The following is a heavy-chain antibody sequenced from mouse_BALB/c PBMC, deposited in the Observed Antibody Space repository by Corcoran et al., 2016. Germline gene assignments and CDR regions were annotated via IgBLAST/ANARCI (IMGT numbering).Heavy chain of an antibody. D-gene: IGHD1-1*01. CDR2: INTETGEP. V-gene: IGHV9-2-1*01. Sequence: QIQLVQSGPELKKPGETVKISCKASGYTFTDYSMHWVKQAPGKGLKWMGWINTETGEPTYADDFKGRFAFSLETSASTAYLQINNLKNEDTATYFCARREGTTVYAMDYWGQGTSVTVSS. CDR3: ARREGTTVYAMDY. CDR1: GYTFTDYS. J-gene: IGHJ4*01.